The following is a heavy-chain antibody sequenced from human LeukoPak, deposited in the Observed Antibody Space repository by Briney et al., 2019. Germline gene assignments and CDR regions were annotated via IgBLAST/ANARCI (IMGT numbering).Heavy chain of an antibody. CDR1: GFTFSSYA. J-gene: IGHJ6*02. CDR2: ISGSGGST. Sequence: GSLRLSCAASGFTFSSYAMSWVRQAPGKGLEWVSAISGSGGSTYYADSVKGRFTISRDNSKNTLYLQMNSLRAEDTAVYYCAKTYCSGGSCYSERSMDVWGQGTTVTVSS. V-gene: IGHV3-23*01. CDR3: AKTYCSGGSCYSERSMDV. D-gene: IGHD2-15*01.